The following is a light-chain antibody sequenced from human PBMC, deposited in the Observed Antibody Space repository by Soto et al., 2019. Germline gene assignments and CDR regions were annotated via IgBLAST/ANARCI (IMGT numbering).Light chain of an antibody. CDR1: QSVSSD. CDR3: QQYGGSPWT. J-gene: IGKJ1*01. CDR2: GAA. V-gene: IGKV3-15*01. Sequence: EIVMTQSPATLSVSPGERATLSCRASQSVSSDLAWYQQKPGQAPRLLIYGAAIRATGIPARFSGSGSATDFTLTISSLQSEDFAVYYCQQYGGSPWTFGQGTKVEIK.